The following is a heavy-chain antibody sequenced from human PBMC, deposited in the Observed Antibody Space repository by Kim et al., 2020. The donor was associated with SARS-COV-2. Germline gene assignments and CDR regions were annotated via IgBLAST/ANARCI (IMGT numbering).Heavy chain of an antibody. D-gene: IGHD2-15*01. CDR1: GGSFSGYY. Sequence: SETLSLTCAVYGGSFSGYYWSWIRQPPGKGLEWIGEINHSGSTNYNPSLKSRVTISVDTSKNQFSLKLSSVTAADTAVYYCVSEGDLVAANAFDIWGQGTMVTVSS. V-gene: IGHV4-34*01. CDR3: VSEGDLVAANAFDI. J-gene: IGHJ3*02. CDR2: INHSGST.